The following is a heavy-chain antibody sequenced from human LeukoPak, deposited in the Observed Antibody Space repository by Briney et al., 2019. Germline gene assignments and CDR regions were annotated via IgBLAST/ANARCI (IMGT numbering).Heavy chain of an antibody. CDR2: IRYDRNNE. CDR1: GFTFSSFG. Sequence: PGGSLRLSCEASGFTFSSFGMHWVRQAPGKGLEWVAFIRYDRNNEYYADSVKGRFTISRDNSKSTLYLQMNSLRAEDTAVYYCAKGSKLVVITRDHYMAVWGKGTTVTISS. V-gene: IGHV3-30*02. D-gene: IGHD3-22*01. J-gene: IGHJ6*03. CDR3: AKGSKLVVITRDHYMAV.